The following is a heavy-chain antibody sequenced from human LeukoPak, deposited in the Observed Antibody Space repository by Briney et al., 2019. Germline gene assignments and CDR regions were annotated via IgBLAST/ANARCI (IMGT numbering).Heavy chain of an antibody. Sequence: PSETLSLTCTVSGGSLSSGSYYWSWIPQPAGKGLEWIGRIYTSGSTNYNAPPQSRVTKAVDTSNNQFSLKLSSVTAADTAVYYCARDGSHGYSSSFYYYYYYMDVWGKGTTVTVSS. CDR1: GGSLSSGSYY. V-gene: IGHV4-61*02. D-gene: IGHD6-13*01. J-gene: IGHJ6*03. CDR3: ARDGSHGYSSSFYYYYYYMDV. CDR2: IYTSGST.